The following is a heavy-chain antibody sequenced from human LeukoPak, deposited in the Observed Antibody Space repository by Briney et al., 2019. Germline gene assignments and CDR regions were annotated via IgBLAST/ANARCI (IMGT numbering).Heavy chain of an antibody. J-gene: IGHJ4*02. V-gene: IGHV4-30-2*01. CDR3: ARGGYFDTSGNLFDY. D-gene: IGHD3-22*01. Sequence: SQTLSLTCAVSGGSISSGGYFWSWIRQPPGKGLEWIRYIYHSGSTNYNPSLKSRVTISIDRSKNHFSLRLSSVTAADTAVYYCARGGYFDTSGNLFDYWGQGTLVAVSS. CDR2: IYHSGST. CDR1: GGSISSGGYF.